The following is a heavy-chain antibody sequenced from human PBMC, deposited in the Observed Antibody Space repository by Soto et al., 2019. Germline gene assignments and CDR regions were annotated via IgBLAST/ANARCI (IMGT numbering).Heavy chain of an antibody. J-gene: IGHJ6*02. V-gene: IGHV1-8*01. CDR2: MNPNSGNT. CDR1: GYTFTSYN. D-gene: IGHD3-22*01. Sequence: VASVKVSCKASGYTFTSYNINWVRQATGQGLEWMGWMNPNSGNTGYAQKFQGRVTMTRNTSISTAYMELSSLRSEDTAVYYCAARYYYDSSGYYGYYYGMDVWGQGTTVTVSS. CDR3: AARYYYDSSGYYGYYYGMDV.